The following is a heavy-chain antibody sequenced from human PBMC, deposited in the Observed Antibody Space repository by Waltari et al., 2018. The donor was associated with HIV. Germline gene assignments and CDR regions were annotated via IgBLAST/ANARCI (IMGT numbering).Heavy chain of an antibody. Sequence: QVQLVESGGGVVQPGGSPRLSCAASGFTFSNYGMHWVRQAPGKGLELVEFKRYDGSSKYYADSVKGRFTISRNNSNNTLYLQMNSLNTEDTAVYHCARASSSNWFDPWGQGTLVTVFS. V-gene: IGHV3-30*02. CDR2: KRYDGSSK. CDR1: GFTFSNYG. D-gene: IGHD6-6*01. J-gene: IGHJ5*02. CDR3: ARASSSNWFDP.